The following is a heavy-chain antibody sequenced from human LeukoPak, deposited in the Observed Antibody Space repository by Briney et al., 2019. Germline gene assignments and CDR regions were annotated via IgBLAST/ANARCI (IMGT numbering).Heavy chain of an antibody. CDR2: ISSSSSYI. V-gene: IGHV3-21*01. J-gene: IGHJ4*02. D-gene: IGHD5-18*01. CDR3: AGPLQLWAPFDY. CDR1: GFTFSSYS. Sequence: GGSLRLSCAASGFTFSSYSMNWVRQAPGKGLEWVSSISSSSSYIYYADSVKGRLTISRDNAKNSLYLQMNSLRAEDTAVYYCAGPLQLWAPFDYWGQGTLVTVSS.